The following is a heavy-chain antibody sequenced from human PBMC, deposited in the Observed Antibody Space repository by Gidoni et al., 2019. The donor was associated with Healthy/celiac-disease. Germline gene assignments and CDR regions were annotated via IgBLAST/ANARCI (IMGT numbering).Heavy chain of an antibody. V-gene: IGHV3-9*01. CDR2: ISWNSGSI. Sequence: EVQLVESGGGLVQPGRSLRLSFAASGFPFDDYARHWVRQAPGKGLEWVSGISWNSGSIGYADSVKGRFTISRDNAKNSLYLQMNSLRAEDTALYYCAKDLVGATPYGMDVWGQGTTVTVSS. J-gene: IGHJ6*02. CDR3: AKDLVGATPYGMDV. CDR1: GFPFDDYA. D-gene: IGHD1-26*01.